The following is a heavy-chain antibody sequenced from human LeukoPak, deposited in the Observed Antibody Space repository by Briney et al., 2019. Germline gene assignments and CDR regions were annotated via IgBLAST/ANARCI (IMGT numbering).Heavy chain of an antibody. V-gene: IGHV1-2*06. CDR1: GYTFTGYY. Sequence: RASVKVSCKASGYTFTGYYMHWVRQAPGQGLEWMGRINPNSGGTNNAQKFQGRVTMTRDTSISTAYMELGRLRSDDTAVYYCARDQKQLERFRYYYYMDVWGKGTTVTVSS. CDR3: ARDQKQLERFRYYYYMDV. D-gene: IGHD1-1*01. J-gene: IGHJ6*03. CDR2: INPNSGGT.